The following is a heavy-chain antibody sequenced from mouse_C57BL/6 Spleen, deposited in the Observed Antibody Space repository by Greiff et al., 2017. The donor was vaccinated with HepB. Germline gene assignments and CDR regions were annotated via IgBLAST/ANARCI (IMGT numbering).Heavy chain of an antibody. Sequence: EVKVEESGGGLVQPGGSMKLSCVASGFTFSNYWMNWVRQSPEKGLEWVAQIRLKSDNYATHYAESVKGRFTISRDDSKSSVYLQMNNLRAEDTGMYYCTGDTTVVAPWYFDVWGTGTTVTVSS. CDR3: TGDTTVVAPWYFDV. CDR2: IRLKSDNYAT. CDR1: GFTFSNYW. D-gene: IGHD1-1*01. J-gene: IGHJ1*03. V-gene: IGHV6-3*01.